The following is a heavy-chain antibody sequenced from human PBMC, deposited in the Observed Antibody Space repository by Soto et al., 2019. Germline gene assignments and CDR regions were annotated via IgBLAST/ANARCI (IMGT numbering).Heavy chain of an antibody. CDR1: GGTFSSYA. V-gene: IGHV1-69*06. CDR3: ARYDDPYYYYGMDV. CDR2: IIPIFGTA. Sequence: SVKVSCKASGGTFSSYAISWVRQAPGQGLEWMGGIIPIFGTANYAQKFQGRVTITADKSTSTAYVELSSLRSEDTAVYYCARYDDPYYYYGMDVWGQGTTVTVSS. D-gene: IGHD1-1*01. J-gene: IGHJ6*02.